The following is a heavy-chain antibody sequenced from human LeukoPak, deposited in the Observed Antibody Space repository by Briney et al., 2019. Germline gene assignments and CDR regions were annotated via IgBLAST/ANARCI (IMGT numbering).Heavy chain of an antibody. D-gene: IGHD1-26*01. CDR1: GFTFSSYW. CDR2: INNDGSST. J-gene: IGHJ5*02. V-gene: IGHV3-74*01. CDR3: ARDLSYSYRGVSGRFDP. Sequence: GGSLRLSCAASGFTFSSYWMHWVRQAPGKGLVWVSHINNDGSSTNYADSVKGRFTISRDNAKNTLYLQMNSLRAEDTAVYYCARDLSYSYRGVSGRFDPWGQGTLVTVSS.